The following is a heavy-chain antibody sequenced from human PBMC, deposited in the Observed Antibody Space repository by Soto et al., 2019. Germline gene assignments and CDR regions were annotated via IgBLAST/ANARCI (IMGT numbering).Heavy chain of an antibody. V-gene: IGHV1-18*04. Sequence: QVQLVQSGGEVKKPGASVEVSCRTSGYMFTTYGMSWVRQAPGQGLEWMARISAYNGNKKYAQKIQGRVTMPTAKSTSTVSMELRNLKSDGTGTYFCARTGGGMAARPLEYWGQGTLVTVSS. J-gene: IGHJ4*02. D-gene: IGHD6-6*01. CDR3: ARTGGGMAARPLEY. CDR2: ISAYNGNK. CDR1: GYMFTTYG.